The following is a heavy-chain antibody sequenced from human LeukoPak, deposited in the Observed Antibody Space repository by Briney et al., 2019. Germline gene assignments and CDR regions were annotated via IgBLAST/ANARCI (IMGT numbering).Heavy chain of an antibody. CDR3: ARGGSEGYCSSTSCPNWFDP. D-gene: IGHD2-2*01. J-gene: IGHJ5*02. Sequence: SETLSLTCTVSGGSISSYYWRWIRQPPGKGLEWIGYICYSGSTNYNPSLKSRVTISVDTSKNQFSLKLSSVTAADTAVYYCARGGSEGYCSSTSCPNWFDPWGQGTLVTVSS. CDR1: GGSISSYY. CDR2: ICYSGST. V-gene: IGHV4-59*08.